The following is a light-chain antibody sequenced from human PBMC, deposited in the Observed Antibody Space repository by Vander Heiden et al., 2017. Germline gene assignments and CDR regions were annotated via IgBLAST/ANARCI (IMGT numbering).Light chain of an antibody. CDR3: AAWDDSLSGDYV. CDR2: RNN. J-gene: IGLJ1*01. V-gene: IGLV1-47*01. CDR1: SSNIGSNY. Sequence: QSVLTQPPSASGTPGQRVTISCSGSSSNIGSNYVYWYQQLPGTAPKLLIYRNNQRPSGVPDRFSGSKSGTSASLAISGLRSEDEADYYCAAWDDSLSGDYVFGTGTKVTGL.